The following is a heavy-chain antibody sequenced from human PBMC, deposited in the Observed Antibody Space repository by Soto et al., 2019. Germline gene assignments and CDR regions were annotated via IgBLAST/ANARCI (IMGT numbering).Heavy chain of an antibody. CDR3: ALNGGGVSNYYGMDV. V-gene: IGHV3-21*01. Sequence: GGSLRLSCAASGFTFSSYSMNWVGQAPGKGLEWVSSISIISSYIYYADSVKGRFTISRDNAKNSLYLQMNSLRAEDTAVYYCALNGGGVSNYYGMDVWGQGTTVTVSS. CDR2: ISIISSYI. J-gene: IGHJ6*02. D-gene: IGHD3-16*01. CDR1: GFTFSSYS.